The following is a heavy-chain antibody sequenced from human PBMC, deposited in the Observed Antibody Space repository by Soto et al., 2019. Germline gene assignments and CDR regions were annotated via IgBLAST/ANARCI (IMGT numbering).Heavy chain of an antibody. Sequence: SETLSLTCTVSGGSVSSGSYYWSWIRQPPGKGLEWIGYIYYSGSTNYNPSLMSRVTISVDTSKNQFSLKLSSVTAADTAVYYCARERGGATTHWFDPWGQGTLVTVSS. CDR3: ARERGGATTHWFDP. CDR2: IYYSGST. D-gene: IGHD1-26*01. V-gene: IGHV4-61*01. CDR1: GGSVSSGSYY. J-gene: IGHJ5*02.